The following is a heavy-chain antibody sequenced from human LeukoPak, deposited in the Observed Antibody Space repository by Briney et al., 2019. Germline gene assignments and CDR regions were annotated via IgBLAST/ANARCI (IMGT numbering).Heavy chain of an antibody. D-gene: IGHD2-2*01. J-gene: IGHJ5*02. CDR1: GVTLSSYA. CDR3: ATHKLGYCSSTSCPRSWWFDP. V-gene: IGHV3-30-3*01. Sequence: GGSLRLSCAASGVTLSSYAMHWVRQAPGKGLEWVAVISYDGSNKYYADSVKGRFTISRDHSKNTLYLQMNSLRAEDTAVYYCATHKLGYCSSTSCPRSWWFDPWGQGTLVTVSS. CDR2: ISYDGSNK.